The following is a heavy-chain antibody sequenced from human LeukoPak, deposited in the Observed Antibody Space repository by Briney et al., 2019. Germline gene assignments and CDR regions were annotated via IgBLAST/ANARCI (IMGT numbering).Heavy chain of an antibody. CDR1: GFTFDTYP. CDR3: ARGPGYGHYFDY. V-gene: IGHV3-48*02. D-gene: IGHD5-12*01. Sequence: GGSLRLSCAAAGFTFDTYPMNWVRPAPGRGLEWISYISSNRDTIYYAVSVKGRFTISRDNARYSLYLQMNSLRDEDTAVYYCARGPGYGHYFDYWGQGALVTVSS. CDR2: ISSNRDTI. J-gene: IGHJ4*02.